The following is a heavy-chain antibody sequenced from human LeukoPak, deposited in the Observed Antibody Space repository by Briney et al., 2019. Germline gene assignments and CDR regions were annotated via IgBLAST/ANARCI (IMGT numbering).Heavy chain of an antibody. CDR1: GFTFSRAW. V-gene: IGHV3-7*01. CDR3: ASITMITH. Sequence: PGGSLRLSCAASGFTFSRAWMSWLRQAPGKGLEWVANIKEDGSEDYYADSVKGRFATSKDNAKNSLYLQMNSLRAEDTAMYYCASITMITHWGQGTLVTVSS. J-gene: IGHJ4*02. CDR2: IKEDGSED. D-gene: IGHD3-22*01.